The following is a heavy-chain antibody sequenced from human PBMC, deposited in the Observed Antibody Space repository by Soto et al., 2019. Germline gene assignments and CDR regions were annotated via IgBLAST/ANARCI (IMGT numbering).Heavy chain of an antibody. J-gene: IGHJ4*02. D-gene: IGHD6-6*01. V-gene: IGHV3-64D*06. CDR2: ISSNGGST. Sequence: GSLRLSCSASVFTFSSYAMHWVRQAPGKGLEYVSAISSNGGSTYYADSVKGRFTISRDNSKNTLYLQMSSLRAEDTAVYYCVRGSIAARPWYFDYWGQGTLVTVS. CDR1: VFTFSSYA. CDR3: VRGSIAARPWYFDY.